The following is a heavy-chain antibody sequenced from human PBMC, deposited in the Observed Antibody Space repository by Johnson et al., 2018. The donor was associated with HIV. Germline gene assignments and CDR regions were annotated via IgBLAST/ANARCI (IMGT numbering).Heavy chain of an antibody. CDR3: ARSVGYCSGGSCSPDAFDI. D-gene: IGHD2-15*01. CDR2: ISYDGSNK. CDR1: GFTFSSYA. J-gene: IGHJ3*02. Sequence: QMLLVESGGGVVQPGRSLRLSCAASGFTFSSYAMHWVRQAPGKGLEWVAVISYDGSNKYYADSVKVRFTISRDNSKNTLYLQMNSLRAEDTAVYYCARSVGYCSGGSCSPDAFDIWGQGTMVTVSS. V-gene: IGHV3-30-3*01.